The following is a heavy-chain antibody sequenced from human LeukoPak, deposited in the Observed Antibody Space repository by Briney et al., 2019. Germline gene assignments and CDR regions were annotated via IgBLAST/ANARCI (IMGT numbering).Heavy chain of an antibody. CDR1: GGSISSYY. CDR2: IYYSGST. V-gene: IGHV4-59*01. CDR3: AREGIAAARTYMDV. Sequence: PSETLSPTCTVSGGSISSYYWSWIRQPPGKGLEWIGYIYYSGSTNYNPSLKSRVTISVDTSKNQFSLKLSSVTAADTAVYYCAREGIAAARTYMDVWGQGTTVTVSS. D-gene: IGHD6-13*01. J-gene: IGHJ6*02.